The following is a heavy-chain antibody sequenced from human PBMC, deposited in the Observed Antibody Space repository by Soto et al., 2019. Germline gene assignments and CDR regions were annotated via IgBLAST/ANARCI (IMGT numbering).Heavy chain of an antibody. CDR3: AREAVWAFDI. D-gene: IGHD2-21*01. J-gene: IGHJ3*02. Sequence: GASVKVSCKPSGYTFTNYFIQWLRQAPGQGLEWMGWINPNDGGTNYAQKFQGRVAMTTDTSTSTAYMELRSLRSDDTAVYYCAREAVWAFDIWGQGTMVTVSS. CDR2: INPNDGGT. V-gene: IGHV1-2*02. CDR1: GYTFTNYF.